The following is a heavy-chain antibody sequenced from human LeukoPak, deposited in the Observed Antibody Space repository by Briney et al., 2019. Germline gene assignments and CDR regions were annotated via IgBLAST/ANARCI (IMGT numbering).Heavy chain of an antibody. Sequence: GGSLRLSCAVCGVTLSNYGMSWVRQAPGKGLEWVAGRGDSGGSTNYADSGKGRVTISRDNPKNTLYPLLNSLRAEDTAAYFCVKRGVVIGVILVGFHKAAYYFDYWGQGALVTVSS. CDR2: RGDSGGST. V-gene: IGHV3-23*01. CDR1: GVTLSNYG. J-gene: IGHJ4*02. D-gene: IGHD2-21*01. CDR3: VKRGVVIGVILVGFHKAAYYFDY.